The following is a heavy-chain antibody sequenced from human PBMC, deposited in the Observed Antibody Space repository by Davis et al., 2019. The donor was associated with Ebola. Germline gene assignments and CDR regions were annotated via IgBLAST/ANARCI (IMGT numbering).Heavy chain of an antibody. J-gene: IGHJ4*02. CDR2: LYFSGTT. Sequence: MPSETLSLTCTVSGVAITNSDYYWGWVRQVPGKGLEWVGSLYFSGTTTQNPSLQSRVTISMETSKSQFSLRLNPVTSADTATYYCLGGSYVGAIDYWGQGTLVTVSS. D-gene: IGHD3-10*02. V-gene: IGHV4-39*01. CDR3: LGGSYVGAIDY. CDR1: GVAITNSDYY.